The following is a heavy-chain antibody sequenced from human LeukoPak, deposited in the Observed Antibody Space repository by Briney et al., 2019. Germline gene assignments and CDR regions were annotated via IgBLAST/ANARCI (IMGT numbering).Heavy chain of an antibody. CDR1: GFTFSSYS. J-gene: IGHJ3*02. CDR2: ITRSSTYI. CDR3: ARDSGTLDFDI. Sequence: GSLRLSCAASGFTFSSYSMNWVRQAPGKGLEWVSSITRSSTYIYYADSVKGRFTISKDNAKNSLYLQMKSLRAEDTAVYYCARDSGTLDFDIWGQGTMVTVSS. D-gene: IGHD1-26*01. V-gene: IGHV3-21*01.